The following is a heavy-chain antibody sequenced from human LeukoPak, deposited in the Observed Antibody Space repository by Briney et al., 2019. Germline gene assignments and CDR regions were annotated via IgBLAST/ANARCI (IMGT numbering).Heavy chain of an antibody. D-gene: IGHD2/OR15-2a*01. V-gene: IGHV1-8*02. CDR3: ARGLSRGAGYY. CDR1: GGTFSSYA. CDR2: MNPNSGNT. J-gene: IGHJ4*02. Sequence: GASVKVSCKASGGTFSSYAISWVRQATGQGLEWMGWMNPNSGNTGYAQKFQGRVTMTRNTSISTAYMELSSLRSEDTAVYYCARGLSRGAGYYWGQGTLVTVSS.